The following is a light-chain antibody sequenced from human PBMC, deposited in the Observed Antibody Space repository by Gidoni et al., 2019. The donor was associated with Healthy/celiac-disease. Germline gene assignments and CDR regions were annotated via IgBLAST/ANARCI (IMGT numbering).Light chain of an antibody. CDR2: DVS. V-gene: IGLV2-14*01. Sequence: QSALTQPASVSGSPGQAITISCPGTSSDVGGYNYVAWYQKHPGKAPKLMIYDVSNRPSGVSNRFSGSKSGNTASLTISGLQAEDEADYYCSSYTSSSLWVFGGGTKLTVL. J-gene: IGLJ3*02. CDR1: SSDVGGYNY. CDR3: SSYTSSSLWV.